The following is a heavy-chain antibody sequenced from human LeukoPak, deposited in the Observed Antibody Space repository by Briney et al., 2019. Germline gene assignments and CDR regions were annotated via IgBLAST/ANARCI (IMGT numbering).Heavy chain of an antibody. CDR1: GGSISSYY. CDR3: ASSRQSRRGWFFDL. J-gene: IGHJ2*01. V-gene: IGHV4-4*07. Sequence: SETLSLTCTVSGGSISSYYWSWIRQPPGKGLEWIGRVHPTATSSCSPSLKSRVTISLDTSKNQFSLRLTSVTAADTAVYFCASSRQSRRGWFFDLWGRGTLVTVSS. D-gene: IGHD3-10*01. CDR2: VHPTATS.